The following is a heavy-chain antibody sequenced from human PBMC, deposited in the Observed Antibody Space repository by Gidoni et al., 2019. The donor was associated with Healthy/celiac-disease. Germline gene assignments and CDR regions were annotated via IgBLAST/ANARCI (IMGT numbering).Heavy chain of an antibody. V-gene: IGHV4-59*01. CDR1: GGSISSYY. Sequence: QVQLQESGPGLVKPSETLSLTCTVSGGSISSYYWSWIRQPPGKGLEWIGYIYYSGSTNYNPSLKSRVTISVDTSKNQFSLKLSSVTAADTAVYYCARAKDSATVTTFDYWGQGTLVTVSS. CDR3: ARAKDSATVTTFDY. J-gene: IGHJ4*02. D-gene: IGHD4-17*01. CDR2: IYYSGST.